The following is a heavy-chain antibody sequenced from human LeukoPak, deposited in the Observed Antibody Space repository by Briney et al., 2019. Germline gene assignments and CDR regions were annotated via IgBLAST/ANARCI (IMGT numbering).Heavy chain of an antibody. V-gene: IGHV1-69*05. CDR3: ARPRIARPSHYCFDY. CDR2: IIPIFGTA. D-gene: IGHD3-16*02. CDR1: GGTFSSYA. Sequence: SVRVSCKASGGTFSSYAISWVRQAPGQGLEWMGRIIPIFGTANYAQKFQGRVTITTDESTSTAYMELSSLRSEDTAVYYRARPRIARPSHYCFDYWGQGTLVTVSS. J-gene: IGHJ4*02.